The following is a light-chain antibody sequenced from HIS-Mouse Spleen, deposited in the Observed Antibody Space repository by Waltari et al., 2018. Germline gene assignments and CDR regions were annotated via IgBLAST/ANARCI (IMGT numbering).Light chain of an antibody. V-gene: IGLV3-21*03. CDR2: DDS. J-gene: IGLJ2*01. CDR3: QVWDSSSDHVV. Sequence: SYVLTQPPSVSVAPGKTDRITWGGNNIGSKSVHWYQQKPGQAPVLVVYDDSDRPSGIPDRFSGSNSGNTATLTISRVEAGDEADYYCQVWDSSSDHVVFGGGTKLTVL. CDR1: NIGSKS.